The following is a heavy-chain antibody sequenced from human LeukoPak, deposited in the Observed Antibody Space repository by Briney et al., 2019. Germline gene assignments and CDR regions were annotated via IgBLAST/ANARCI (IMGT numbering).Heavy chain of an antibody. J-gene: IGHJ6*03. D-gene: IGHD6-6*01. CDR2: IYHNGST. CDR3: AREPYSSSSYYYYMDV. V-gene: IGHV4-59*01. Sequence: SETLSLTCTVSGGSISNYYWSWIRQPPGMGLEWIGYIYHNGSTSYNPSLKSRVTISVDTSKNQFSLKLSSVTAADTAVYYCAREPYSSSSYYYYMDVWGKGTTVTVSS. CDR1: GGSISNYY.